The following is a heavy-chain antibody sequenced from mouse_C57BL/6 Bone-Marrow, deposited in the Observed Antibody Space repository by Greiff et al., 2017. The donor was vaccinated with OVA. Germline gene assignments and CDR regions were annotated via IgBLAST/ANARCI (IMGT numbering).Heavy chain of an antibody. CDR1: EYEFPSHD. J-gene: IGHJ3*01. Sequence: EVMLVESGGGLVQPGESLKLSCESNEYEFPSHDMSWVRQTPEKRLELVAAINSDGGSTYYPDTMERRFIISRDNTKKTLYLQMSSLRSEDTAVYYCARHDYDNPWFAYWGQGTLVTVSA. D-gene: IGHD2-4*01. CDR2: INSDGGST. V-gene: IGHV5-2*01. CDR3: ARHDYDNPWFAY.